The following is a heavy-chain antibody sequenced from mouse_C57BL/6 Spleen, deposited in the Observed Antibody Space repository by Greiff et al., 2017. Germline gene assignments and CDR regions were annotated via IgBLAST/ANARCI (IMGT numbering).Heavy chain of an antibody. V-gene: IGHV1-80*01. CDR2: IYPGDGDT. J-gene: IGHJ1*03. D-gene: IGHD1-1*01. Sequence: VQLQQSGAELVKPGASVTISCKASGYAFSSYWMNWVKQRPGKGLEWNGQIYPGDGDTNYNGKFKGKATLTADKSSSTAYMQLSSLTSEDSAVYFCARSTVVEYFDVWGTGTTVTVSS. CDR3: ARSTVVEYFDV. CDR1: GYAFSSYW.